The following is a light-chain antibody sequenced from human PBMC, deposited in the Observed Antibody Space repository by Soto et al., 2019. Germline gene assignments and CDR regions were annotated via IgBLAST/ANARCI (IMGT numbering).Light chain of an antibody. J-gene: IGKJ4*01. V-gene: IGKV1-33*01. CDR3: QQYDNLLLA. Sequence: DIQITQSLSSVSASVVDRVTVTCEASQDISNYLNWYQQKPGKAPKLLIYDASNLETGVPSRFSGSGSGTDFTFTISSLQPEDIATYYCQQYDNLLLAFGGGTKVDI. CDR2: DAS. CDR1: QDISNY.